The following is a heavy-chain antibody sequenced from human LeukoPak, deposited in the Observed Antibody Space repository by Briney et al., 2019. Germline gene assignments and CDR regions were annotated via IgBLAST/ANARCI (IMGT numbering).Heavy chain of an antibody. Sequence: GGSLRLSCTASGLTLSNYWMIWVRQAPGKGLQWVAKIKQDGSGKYYVDSVKGRFTISRDNAENSLYLQMNSLRVEDTAVYYCAARSSGNPYFWGQGTLVTVSS. CDR3: AARSSGNPYF. CDR2: IKQDGSGK. CDR1: GLTLSNYW. J-gene: IGHJ4*02. D-gene: IGHD1-26*01. V-gene: IGHV3-7*03.